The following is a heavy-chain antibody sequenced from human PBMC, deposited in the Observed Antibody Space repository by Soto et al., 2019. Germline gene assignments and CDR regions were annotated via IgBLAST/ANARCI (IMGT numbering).Heavy chain of an antibody. Sequence: QVQLQESGPGLVKPSGTLSLTCVVSGGSISSSNWWSWVRQPPGKGLEWIGEIYHTGSTKYNPSLKRRVTIPVDASKNQFSLRLSSVTAADTAVYYCARGSNWFDPWGQGTLVTVSS. CDR3: ARGSNWFDP. CDR2: IYHTGST. V-gene: IGHV4-4*02. CDR1: GGSISSSNW. J-gene: IGHJ5*02.